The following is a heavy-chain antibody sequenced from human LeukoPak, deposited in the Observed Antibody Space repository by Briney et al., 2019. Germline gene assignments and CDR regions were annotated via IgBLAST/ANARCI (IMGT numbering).Heavy chain of an antibody. CDR3: AKSWNYYDSSGDDALDI. CDR2: ISGSGGST. CDR1: GFTFGSYA. D-gene: IGHD3-22*01. V-gene: IGHV3-23*01. Sequence: GGSLRLSCAASGFTFGSYAMSWVRQAPGKGLEWVSAISGSGGSTYYADSVKGRFTISRDNSKNTLYLQMNSLRVEDTAVYYCAKSWNYYDSSGDDALDIWGQGTMVTVSS. J-gene: IGHJ3*02.